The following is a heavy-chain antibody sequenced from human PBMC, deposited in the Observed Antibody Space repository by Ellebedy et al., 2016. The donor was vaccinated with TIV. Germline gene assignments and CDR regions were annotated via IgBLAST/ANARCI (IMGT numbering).Heavy chain of an antibody. Sequence: GGSLRLSCAASGLTLRSYWMHWVRQAPGKGPEWVSRIDLDGSGTKYADSVQGRFIISRDNAQNMLYLQMNSLRVEDTAIYYCARDCLDSICSGDYYFDLWGQGTLVTVSS. D-gene: IGHD2-8*02. CDR1: GLTLRSYW. J-gene: IGHJ4*02. CDR3: ARDCLDSICSGDYYFDL. CDR2: IDLDGSGT. V-gene: IGHV3-74*03.